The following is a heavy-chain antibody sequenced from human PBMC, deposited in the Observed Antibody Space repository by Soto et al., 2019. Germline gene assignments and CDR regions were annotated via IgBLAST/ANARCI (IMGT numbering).Heavy chain of an antibody. CDR3: ARNTYYDFWSGYPNWFDP. CDR1: GFTFSDYY. Sequence: LRLSCAASGFTFSDYYMTWIRQAPGKGLEWVSYISNTGSIIHYADSVKGRFTISRDNAKNSLYLQMNSLRAEDTAVYYCARNTYYDFWSGYPNWFDPWGQGTLVTVSS. CDR2: ISNTGSII. J-gene: IGHJ5*02. D-gene: IGHD3-3*01. V-gene: IGHV3-11*01.